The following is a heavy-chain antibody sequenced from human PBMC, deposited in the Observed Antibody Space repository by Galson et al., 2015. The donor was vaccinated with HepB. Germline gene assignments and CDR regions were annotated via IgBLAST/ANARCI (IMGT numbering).Heavy chain of an antibody. Sequence: SLRLSCAASGFTFSSYWMSWVRQAPGKGLEWVANIKQDGSEKYYVDSVKGRFTISRDNAKNSLYLQMNSLRAEDTAVYYCARVGLVVVPAAVHPHWFDPWGQGTLVTVSS. D-gene: IGHD2-2*01. CDR3: ARVGLVVVPAAVHPHWFDP. CDR2: IKQDGSEK. J-gene: IGHJ5*02. CDR1: GFTFSSYW. V-gene: IGHV3-7*03.